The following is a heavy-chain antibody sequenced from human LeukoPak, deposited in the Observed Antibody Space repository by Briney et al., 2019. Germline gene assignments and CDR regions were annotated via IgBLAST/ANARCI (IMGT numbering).Heavy chain of an antibody. CDR3: ARLGRYCSGGSCQSAADY. J-gene: IGHJ4*02. CDR2: IYPGDSDT. CDR1: GYSFTSYW. Sequence: GESLKISCKGSGYSFTSYWIGWVRQMPGKGLEWMGIIYPGDSDTRYSPSFQGQVTISADKSISTAYLQWSSLKASDTAMYYCARLGRYCSGGSCQSAADYWGQGTLVTVSP. D-gene: IGHD2-15*01. V-gene: IGHV5-51*01.